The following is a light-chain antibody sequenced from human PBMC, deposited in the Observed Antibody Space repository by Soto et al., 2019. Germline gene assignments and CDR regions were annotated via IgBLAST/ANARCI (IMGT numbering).Light chain of an antibody. CDR3: SSYTSSSPHVV. Sequence: QSALTQPASVSGSPGQSITISCTGTSSDVGGYNYVSWYQQHPGKAPKLMIYDVSNRPSGVSNRFSGSKSGNTASLTISGLQADDYADYYCSSYTSSSPHVVFGGGTKLTVL. CDR1: SSDVGGYNY. V-gene: IGLV2-14*01. CDR2: DVS. J-gene: IGLJ2*01.